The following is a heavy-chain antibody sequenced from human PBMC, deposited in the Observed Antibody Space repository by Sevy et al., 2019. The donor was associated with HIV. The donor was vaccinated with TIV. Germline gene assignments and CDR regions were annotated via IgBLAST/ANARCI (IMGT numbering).Heavy chain of an antibody. V-gene: IGHV3-7*01. CDR2: IKQDGSEK. CDR3: ARVGSAPKEDSGYEDALDI. J-gene: IGHJ3*02. D-gene: IGHD5-12*01. CDR1: GFSFSSYW. Sequence: GGSLRLSCAASGFSFSSYWMRWVRKAPGKGLEWMAKIKQDGSEKYHVDSVKGRFTISRDDAKNSLYLQMNSLRVEDTAVYYCARVGSAPKEDSGYEDALDIWGQGTMVTVSS.